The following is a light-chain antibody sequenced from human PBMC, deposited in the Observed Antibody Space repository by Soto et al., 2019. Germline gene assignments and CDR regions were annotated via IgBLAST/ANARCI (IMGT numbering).Light chain of an antibody. J-gene: IGLJ1*01. Sequence: QAVVTQEPSLTVSPGGTVTLTCGSSTGDVTSGHYPYWFQQKPGQAPRTLIYDTSNRHSWTPARFSGSLLGGKAALTLSGAQPEDEAEYYCFLSYGGARQVFGTGTKLTVL. V-gene: IGLV7-46*01. CDR1: TGDVTSGHY. CDR2: DTS. CDR3: FLSYGGARQV.